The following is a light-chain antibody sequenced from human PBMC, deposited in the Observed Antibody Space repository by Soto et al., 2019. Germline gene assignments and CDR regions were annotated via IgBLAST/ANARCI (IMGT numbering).Light chain of an antibody. J-gene: IGLJ1*01. CDR2: NDN. Sequence: QSVLTQPPSTSGTPGQRVAISCSGSNSNIGRNTVNWYQLLPGTAPQLLIYNDNRRPSGVPDRFSGSKSDTSASLAIRGLQSEDEGDYYCVAWDGSLNGYVFGPGTKLTVL. CDR3: VAWDGSLNGYV. V-gene: IGLV1-44*01. CDR1: NSNIGRNT.